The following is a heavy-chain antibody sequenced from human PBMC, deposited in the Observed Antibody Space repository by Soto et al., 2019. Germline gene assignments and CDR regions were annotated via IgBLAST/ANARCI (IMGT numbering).Heavy chain of an antibody. CDR2: IYYSGST. CDR3: ARGYVDTAMVLIDD. J-gene: IGHJ4*02. CDR1: GGSISSGGYY. Sequence: PSETLSLTCTVSGGSISSGGYYWSWIRQHPGKGLEWIGYIYYSGSTNYNPSLKSRVTISVDTSKNQFSLKLSSVTAADTAVYYCARGYVDTAMVLIDDWGQGTLVTVSS. V-gene: IGHV4-61*08. D-gene: IGHD5-18*01.